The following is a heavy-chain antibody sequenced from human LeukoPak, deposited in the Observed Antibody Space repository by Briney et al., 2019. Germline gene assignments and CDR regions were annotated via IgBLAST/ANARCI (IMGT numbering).Heavy chain of an antibody. J-gene: IGHJ4*02. CDR1: GGSISSYY. V-gene: IGHV4-59*01. CDR3: ARQGIYGDYGEYYFDY. CDR2: IYYSGST. Sequence: PSETLSLTCTVSGGSISSYYWSWIRQPPGKGLEWIGYIYYSGSTNYNPSLKSRVTISVDTSKNQFSLKLSSVTAADTAVYYCARQGIYGDYGEYYFDYWGQGTLVTVSS. D-gene: IGHD4-17*01.